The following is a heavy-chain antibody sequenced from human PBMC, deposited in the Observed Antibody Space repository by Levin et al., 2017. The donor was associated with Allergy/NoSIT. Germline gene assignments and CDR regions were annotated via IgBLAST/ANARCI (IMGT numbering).Heavy chain of an antibody. CDR1: GGTFSSYT. CDR2: IIPILGIA. J-gene: IGHJ6*02. CDR3: ARERGYRGIASYYYYYGMDV. D-gene: IGHD6-13*01. Sequence: SVKVSCKASGGTFSSYTISWVRQAPGQGLEWMGRIIPILGIANYAQKFQGRVTITADKSTSTAYMELSSLRSEDTAVYYCARERGYRGIASYYYYYGMDVWGQGTTVTVSS. V-gene: IGHV1-69*04.